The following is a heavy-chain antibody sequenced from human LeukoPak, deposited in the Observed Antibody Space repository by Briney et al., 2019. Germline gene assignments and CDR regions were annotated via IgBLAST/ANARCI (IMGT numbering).Heavy chain of an antibody. V-gene: IGHV3-23*01. CDR1: GLSFRTYS. CDR2: INDDTP. CDR3: AKEHDLWHEEGNWFDT. D-gene: IGHD3-3*01. Sequence: PGGSLRLSCTTSGLSFRTYSMSWVRQAPGKGLEWVSAINDDTPYYADSVKGRFTVSRDNSKDTLYLQLNSLRAEDTAIYYCAKEHDLWHEEGNWFDTWGQGVLVTVSS. J-gene: IGHJ5*02.